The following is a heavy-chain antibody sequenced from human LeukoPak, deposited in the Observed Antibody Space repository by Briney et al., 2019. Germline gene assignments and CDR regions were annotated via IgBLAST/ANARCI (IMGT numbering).Heavy chain of an antibody. CDR1: GGSISSYY. D-gene: IGHD6-19*01. J-gene: IGHJ4*02. CDR2: IYYSGST. Sequence: SETLSLTCTVSGGSISSYYWSWIRQPPGKGLEWIGYIYYSGSTNYNPSLKSRVTISVDTSKNQFSLKLSSVTAADTAVYYCARQRTGYSSGWYSDWGQGTLVTVSS. V-gene: IGHV4-59*08. CDR3: ARQRTGYSSGWYSD.